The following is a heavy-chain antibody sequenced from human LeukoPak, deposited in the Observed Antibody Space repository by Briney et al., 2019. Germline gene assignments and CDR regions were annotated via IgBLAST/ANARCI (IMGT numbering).Heavy chain of an antibody. J-gene: IGHJ4*02. Sequence: PSETLSLTCTVSGGSISSSSYYWGWIRQPPGKGLEWIGSIYYSGSTYYNPSLKSRVTISVDTSKNQFSLKLSSVTAADTAVYYCARPNYGGNSGSYYFDYWGQGTLVTVSS. CDR2: IYYSGST. CDR1: GGSISSSSYY. D-gene: IGHD4-23*01. CDR3: ARPNYGGNSGSYYFDY. V-gene: IGHV4-39*01.